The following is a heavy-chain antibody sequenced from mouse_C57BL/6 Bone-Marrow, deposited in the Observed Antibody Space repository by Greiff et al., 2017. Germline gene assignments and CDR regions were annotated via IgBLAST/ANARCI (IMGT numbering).Heavy chain of an antibody. CDR3: ASHVPYY. D-gene: IGHD5-1*01. CDR2: LSNGGGST. J-gene: IGHJ4*01. CDR1: GFTFSDYY. Sequence: EVHLVESGGGLVQPGGSLKLSCAASGFTFSDYYMYWVSQTPEKRLEWVAYLSNGGGSTYYPNTVQGRFTISRDNAKNTLYLQMSRLKSEDTARYYCASHVPYYWGQGTSVTVSS. V-gene: IGHV5-12*01.